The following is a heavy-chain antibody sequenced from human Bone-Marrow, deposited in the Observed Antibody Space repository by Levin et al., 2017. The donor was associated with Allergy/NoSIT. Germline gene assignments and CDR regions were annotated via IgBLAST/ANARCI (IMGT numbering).Heavy chain of an antibody. CDR1: GYSFGSHG. CDR3: ARWTGSDNLGYLDL. Sequence: RSGGSLRLSCVGSGYSFGSHGMHWVRQAPGRGLDWVAVIWFDGSKEYFADSLKGRFSISRDNSKNTLYLQMSSLRVEDTAVYYCARWTGSDNLGYLDLWGRGTLVTVSS. D-gene: IGHD3/OR15-3a*01. V-gene: IGHV3-33*01. J-gene: IGHJ2*01. CDR2: IWFDGSKE.